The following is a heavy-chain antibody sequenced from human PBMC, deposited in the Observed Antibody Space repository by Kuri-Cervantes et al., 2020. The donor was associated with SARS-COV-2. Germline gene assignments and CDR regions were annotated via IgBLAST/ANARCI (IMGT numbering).Heavy chain of an antibody. D-gene: IGHD1-26*01. CDR3: ASEVIPNPSEKYAYYGLDV. CDR2: ISSSSSTI. J-gene: IGHJ6*02. Sequence: GGSLRLSCAASGFTFSSYAMRWVRQAPGKGLEWVSYISSSSSTIHYADSVKGRFTISRDNAKKSLFLQMNSLRAEDTAVYYCASEVIPNPSEKYAYYGLDVWGQGTTVTVSS. CDR1: GFTFSSYA. V-gene: IGHV3-48*01.